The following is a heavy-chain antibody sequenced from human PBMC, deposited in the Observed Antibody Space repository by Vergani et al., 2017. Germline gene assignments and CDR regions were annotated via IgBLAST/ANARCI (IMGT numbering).Heavy chain of an antibody. CDR2: ISWNSGSI. CDR1: GFTFDDYA. Sequence: EVQLVESGGGLVQPGRSLRLSCAASGFTFDDYAMHWVRQAPGKGLEWVSGISWNSGSIGYADSVKGRLTISRDNAKNSLYLQMNSLRAEDTALYYCAKGVRGVMGNDAVDIWGKGTMVAVAS. J-gene: IGHJ3*02. V-gene: IGHV3-9*01. D-gene: IGHD3-10*01. CDR3: AKGVRGVMGNDAVDI.